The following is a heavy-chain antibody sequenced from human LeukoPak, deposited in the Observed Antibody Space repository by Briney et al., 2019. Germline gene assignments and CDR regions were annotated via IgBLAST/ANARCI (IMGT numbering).Heavy chain of an antibody. CDR1: GFTFDDYG. V-gene: IGHV3-20*04. D-gene: IGHD2-2*01. CDR2: INWNGGST. CDR3: AKKGCSSTSCSYIYYYMDV. J-gene: IGHJ6*03. Sequence: GGSLRLSCAASGFTFDDYGMSWVRQAPGKGLEWVSGINWNGGSTGYADSVKGRFTISRDNSKNTLYLQMNSLRAEDTAVYYCAKKGCSSTSCSYIYYYMDVWGKGTTVTVSS.